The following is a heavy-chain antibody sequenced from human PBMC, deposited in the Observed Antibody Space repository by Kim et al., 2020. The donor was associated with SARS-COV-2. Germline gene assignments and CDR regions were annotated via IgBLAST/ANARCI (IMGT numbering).Heavy chain of an antibody. CDR2: IGSDGRAS. Sequence: GGSLRLSCAASDFICSDSGLHWVRQAPGRGLVWLSRIGSDGRASRYAYSVKGRFTISRDSAKNTLYLQMNSLRVEDTAVYYCARGTSHAFDRWGQGSLVTVSS. CDR1: DFICSDSG. D-gene: IGHD3-10*01. J-gene: IGHJ5*02. V-gene: IGHV3-74*01. CDR3: ARGTSHAFDR.